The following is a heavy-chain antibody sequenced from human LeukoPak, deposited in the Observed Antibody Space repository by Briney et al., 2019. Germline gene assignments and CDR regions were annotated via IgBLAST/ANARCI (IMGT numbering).Heavy chain of an antibody. Sequence: SGPTLVNPTQTLTLTCTFSGFSLSTSGMCVSWIRQPPGKALEWLARIDWYDDKYYSTSLKTRLTISKDTSKSQVVLTMTNMDPVDTATYYCARIPNVHRGYSYPEYFDYWGQGTLVTVSS. CDR3: ARIPNVHRGYSYPEYFDY. CDR1: GFSLSTSGMC. CDR2: IDWYDDK. J-gene: IGHJ4*02. V-gene: IGHV2-70*11. D-gene: IGHD5-18*01.